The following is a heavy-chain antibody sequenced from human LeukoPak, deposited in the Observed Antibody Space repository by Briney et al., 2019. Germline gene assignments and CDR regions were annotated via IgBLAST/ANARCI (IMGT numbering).Heavy chain of an antibody. Sequence: SETLSLTCAFYGESFNTYYWSWIRQSPGRGLEWIGEINHSGTTNYNPSLKSRATILVDTSKRQVSLNLNSVTAADTAVYYCARVSGYCSEGVCRFDHWGQGTLVTVSS. J-gene: IGHJ4*02. CDR3: ARVSGYCSEGVCRFDH. CDR2: INHSGTT. CDR1: GESFNTYY. V-gene: IGHV4-34*01. D-gene: IGHD2-8*01.